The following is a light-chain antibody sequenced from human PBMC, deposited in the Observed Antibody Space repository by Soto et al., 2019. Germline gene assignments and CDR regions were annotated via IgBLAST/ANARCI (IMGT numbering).Light chain of an antibody. CDR2: GAS. CDR3: QQYNNWPPIT. Sequence: EIVMTQSPAALSVSPGERATLSCRASQSVSDNLAWYQQKPGQAPRLLINGASTRATGIPARFSGSGSGTDFTLTISSLQSEDFAVYYCQQYNNWPPITFGQGTRLEIK. J-gene: IGKJ5*01. V-gene: IGKV3D-15*01. CDR1: QSVSDN.